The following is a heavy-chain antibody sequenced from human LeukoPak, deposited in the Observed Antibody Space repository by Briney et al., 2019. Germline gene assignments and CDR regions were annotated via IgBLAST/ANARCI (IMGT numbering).Heavy chain of an antibody. CDR1: GGSISTSTYY. D-gene: IGHD1-26*01. Sequence: PSETLSLTCTVSGGSISTSTYYWGWIRQPPGKGLEWIGSISYSGSTYNNPSLKSRVTISVDTSKNQFSLKLSSVTAPDTAVYYCARRVYSGSYNWYFDLWGRGTPVTVSS. J-gene: IGHJ2*01. CDR2: ISYSGST. V-gene: IGHV4-39*01. CDR3: ARRVYSGSYNWYFDL.